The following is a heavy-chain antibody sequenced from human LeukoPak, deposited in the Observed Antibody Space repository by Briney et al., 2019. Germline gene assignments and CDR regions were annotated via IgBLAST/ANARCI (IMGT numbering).Heavy chain of an antibody. J-gene: IGHJ4*02. D-gene: IGHD3-22*01. CDR1: GGTISSGSYH. V-gene: IGHV4-61*02. CDR3: ARSYDISGYQARGFDY. CDR2: VHSGGS. Sequence: KTSETLSFTCTVSGGTISSGSYHRNWIRQPAGKALEWIARVHSGGSDYNPSLKSRVTISEDTPKNQFALKLSSVTAADTAVYYCARSYDISGYQARGFDYWGQGILVTVSS.